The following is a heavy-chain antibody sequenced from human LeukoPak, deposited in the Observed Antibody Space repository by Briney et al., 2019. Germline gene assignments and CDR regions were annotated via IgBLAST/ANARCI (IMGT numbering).Heavy chain of an antibody. CDR2: IYYSGST. CDR1: GCPISSYY. CDR3: ARDSGYSSGWYDY. Sequence: SETLSLTRTVSGCPISSYYWSCIRQPPGTVLHRIGYIYYSGSTNYNPSRKSRVTIAVDASKNQFSLKLSSVTAADTAVYYCARDSGYSSGWYDYWGQGTLVTVSS. J-gene: IGHJ4*02. D-gene: IGHD6-19*01. V-gene: IGHV4-59*01.